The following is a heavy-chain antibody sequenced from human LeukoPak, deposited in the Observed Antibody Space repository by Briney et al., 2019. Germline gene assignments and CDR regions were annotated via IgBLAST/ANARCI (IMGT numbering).Heavy chain of an antibody. CDR1: GGSISSSSYC. CDR3: ARGFPVTRGYSYGPIDY. J-gene: IGHJ4*02. Sequence: SETLSLTCTVSGGSISSSSYCWGWIRQPPGKGLEWIGSIYYSGSTYYNPSLKSRVTISVDTSKNQFSLKLSSVTAADTAVYYCARGFPVTRGYSYGPIDYWGQGTLVTVSS. V-gene: IGHV4-39*01. CDR2: IYYSGST. D-gene: IGHD5-18*01.